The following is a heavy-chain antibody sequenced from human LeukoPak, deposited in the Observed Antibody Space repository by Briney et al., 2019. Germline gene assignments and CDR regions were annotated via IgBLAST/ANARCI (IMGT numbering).Heavy chain of an antibody. CDR1: GFTFSNAW. CDR2: IKSKTDGGTT. V-gene: IGHV3-15*01. Sequence: GGSLRHSCAASGFTFSNAWMSWVRQAPGKGLEWVGRIKSKTDGGTTDYAAPVKGRFTISRDNSKNTLYLQMNSLRAEDTAVYYCAKVRGYSGYDFDYWPQASLVTVSS. J-gene: IGHJ4*02. CDR3: AKVRGYSGYDFDY. D-gene: IGHD5-12*01.